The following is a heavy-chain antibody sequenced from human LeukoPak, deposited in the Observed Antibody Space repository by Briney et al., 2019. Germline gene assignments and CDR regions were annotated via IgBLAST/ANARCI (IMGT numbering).Heavy chain of an antibody. V-gene: IGHV1-3*03. CDR3: ARDLIGSGWFDY. J-gene: IGHJ4*02. D-gene: IGHD6-19*01. CDR1: GYTFTGYY. CDR2: IDAGNGDT. Sequence: ASVKVSCKASGYTFTGYYMHWVRQAPGQGLEWMGWIDAGNGDTKYSQVFQGRVTITRDTSATTAYMELSSLTSEDMAVYYCARDLIGSGWFDYWGQGTLVTVSS.